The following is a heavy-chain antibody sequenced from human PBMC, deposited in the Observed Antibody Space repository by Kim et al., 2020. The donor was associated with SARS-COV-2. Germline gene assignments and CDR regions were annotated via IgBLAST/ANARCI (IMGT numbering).Heavy chain of an antibody. D-gene: IGHD6-19*01. Sequence: ASVKVSCKASGYTFTSYGISWVRQAPGQGLEWMGWISAYNGNTNYAQKLQGRVTMTTDTSTSTAYMELRSLRSDDTAVYYCARGAGGSGWANYYYYYGMDVWGQGTTVTVSS. CDR3: ARGAGGSGWANYYYYYGMDV. CDR2: ISAYNGNT. CDR1: GYTFTSYG. J-gene: IGHJ6*02. V-gene: IGHV1-18*04.